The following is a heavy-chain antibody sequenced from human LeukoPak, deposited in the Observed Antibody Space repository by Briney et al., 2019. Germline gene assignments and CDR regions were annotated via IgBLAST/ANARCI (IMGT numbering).Heavy chain of an antibody. J-gene: IGHJ4*02. Sequence: GGSLRLSCVASGFTFSSYSINWVRQAPGKGLEWVSYISSSSTTIYYADSVKGRFTITRDNAKNSLYLQMNSLRAEDTAVYYCARSFYYDTLTGYYFFDYWGQGALVTVSS. CDR2: ISSSSTTI. CDR1: GFTFSSYS. CDR3: ARSFYYDTLTGYYFFDY. V-gene: IGHV3-48*04. D-gene: IGHD3-9*01.